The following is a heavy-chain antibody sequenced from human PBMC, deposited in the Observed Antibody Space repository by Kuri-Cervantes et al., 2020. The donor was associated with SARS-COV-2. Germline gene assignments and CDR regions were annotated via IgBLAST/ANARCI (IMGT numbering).Heavy chain of an antibody. CDR2: ISSSSSYT. CDR3: ARDFDPSLRFLEWLPPARDYGMDV. V-gene: IGHV3-11*06. D-gene: IGHD3-3*01. Sequence: SPRLSCAASGFPFSDYYMSWIRQAPGKGLEWVSYISSSSSYTNYADSVKGRFTISRDNAKNSLYLQMNSLRAEDTAVYYCARDFDPSLRFLEWLPPARDYGMDVWGQGTTVTVSS. CDR1: GFPFSDYY. J-gene: IGHJ6*02.